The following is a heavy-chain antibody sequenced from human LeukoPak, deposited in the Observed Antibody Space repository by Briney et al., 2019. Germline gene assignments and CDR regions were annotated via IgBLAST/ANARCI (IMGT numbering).Heavy chain of an antibody. J-gene: IGHJ2*01. CDR2: IYSGGST. CDR3: ARDRLMVRGQGWYFDL. D-gene: IGHD3-10*01. CDR1: GFTVSSNY. Sequence: QPGGSLRLSCAASGFTVSSNYMSWVRQAPGKGLEWVSVIYSGGSTYYADSVRGRFTISRDNSKNTLYLQMNSLRAEDTAVYYCARDRLMVRGQGWYFDLWGRGTLVTVSS. V-gene: IGHV3-53*01.